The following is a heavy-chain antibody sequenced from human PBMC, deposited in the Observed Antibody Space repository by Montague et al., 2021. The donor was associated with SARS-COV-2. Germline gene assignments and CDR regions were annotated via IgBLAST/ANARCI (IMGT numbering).Heavy chain of an antibody. D-gene: IGHD3-10*01. CDR2: ITDSTST. Sequence: SETLSLTCAVSGGSIRGSSHCWSWFRQPPGQRLEGIVTITDSTSTYYSPSLKSRVIISTDTSKNQFSLNVMTVTAAESSVSFCGLGRGFAVGNHYYYSYGLDVWGQGTPVTVSS. CDR1: GGSIRGSSHC. CDR3: GLGRGFAVGNHYYYSYGLDV. J-gene: IGHJ6*02. V-gene: IGHV4-39*07.